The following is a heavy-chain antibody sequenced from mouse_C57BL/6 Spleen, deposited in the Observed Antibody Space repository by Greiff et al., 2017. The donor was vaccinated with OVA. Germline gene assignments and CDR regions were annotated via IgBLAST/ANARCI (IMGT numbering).Heavy chain of an antibody. CDR2: IDPNSGGT. CDR3: AREEFDY. J-gene: IGHJ2*01. V-gene: IGHV1-72*01. CDR1: GYTFTSYW. Sequence: QVQLKQPGAELVKPGASVKLSCKASGYTFTSYWMHWVKQRPGRGLEWIGRIDPNSGGTKYNEKFKSKATLTVDKPSSPAYMQLSSLTSEDSAVYYCAREEFDYWGQGTTLTVSS.